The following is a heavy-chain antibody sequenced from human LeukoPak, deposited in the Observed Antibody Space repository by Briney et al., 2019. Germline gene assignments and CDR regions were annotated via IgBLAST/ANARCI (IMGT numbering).Heavy chain of an antibody. CDR2: INSDGSST. Sequence: GGSLRLSCAASGFTFSSYWMHWVRQAPGKGLVWVSRINSDGSSTSYADSVKGRFTISRDNAKNTLYLQMNTLRAEDTAVYYCARVSSSSWLYDYWGQGTLVTVSS. V-gene: IGHV3-74*01. J-gene: IGHJ4*02. CDR3: ARVSSSSWLYDY. D-gene: IGHD6-13*01. CDR1: GFTFSSYW.